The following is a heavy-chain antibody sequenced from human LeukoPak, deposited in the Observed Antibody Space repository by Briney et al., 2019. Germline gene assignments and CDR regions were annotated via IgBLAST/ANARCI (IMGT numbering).Heavy chain of an antibody. V-gene: IGHV3-7*01. CDR3: ARTYYDFWSGYYTAYYYYMDV. J-gene: IGHJ6*03. D-gene: IGHD3-3*01. CDR2: IKQDGSEK. CDR1: GFTFSSYA. Sequence: GGSLRPSCAASGFTFSSYAMHWVRQAPGKGLEWVANIKQDGSEKYYVDSVKGRFTISRDNAKNSLYLQMNSLRAEDTAVYYCARTYYDFWSGYYTAYYYYMDVWGKGTTVTVSS.